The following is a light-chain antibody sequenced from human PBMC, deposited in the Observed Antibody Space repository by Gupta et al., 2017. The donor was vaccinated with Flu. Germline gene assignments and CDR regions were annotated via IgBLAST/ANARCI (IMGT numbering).Light chain of an antibody. Sequence: SYVVTQPPSVSVAPGQTARITCGGNNIGGKTVHWYQQKPGQAPVVVVYDDSDRPSGIPERFSGSNSGNTATLTISRVEAGDEADYYCQVWDRSSDQGVFGGGTKLAVL. V-gene: IGLV3-21*02. CDR2: DDS. CDR1: NIGGKT. J-gene: IGLJ3*02. CDR3: QVWDRSSDQGV.